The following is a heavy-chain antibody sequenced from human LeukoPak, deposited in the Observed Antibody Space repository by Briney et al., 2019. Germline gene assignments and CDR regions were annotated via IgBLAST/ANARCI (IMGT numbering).Heavy chain of an antibody. D-gene: IGHD3-3*01. Sequence: PGGSLRLSCAASGFTFSTYNMNWVRQAPGKGLEWLSYISSSSRTIHYADSVKGRFTISRDNAKNSLYLQMNSLRAEDTAVYYCARDIRFLEWPAIWGQGTLVTVSS. CDR2: ISSSSRTI. CDR1: GFTFSTYN. J-gene: IGHJ4*02. V-gene: IGHV3-48*01. CDR3: ARDIRFLEWPAI.